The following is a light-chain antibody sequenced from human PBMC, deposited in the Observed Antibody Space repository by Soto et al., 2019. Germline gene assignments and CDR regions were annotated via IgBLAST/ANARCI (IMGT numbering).Light chain of an antibody. CDR1: SSNIGAGYD. J-gene: IGLJ1*01. V-gene: IGLV1-40*01. CDR3: QSYDSSLSVYV. CDR2: GNN. Sequence: QSVLTQPPSVSGAPGQRVTISCTGSSSNIGAGYDVHWYQQLPGTAPRVLIYGNNNRPSGVPDRFSGSKSGTSASLAITGLQAEDEADYHCQSYDSSLSVYVFGTGTKVTVL.